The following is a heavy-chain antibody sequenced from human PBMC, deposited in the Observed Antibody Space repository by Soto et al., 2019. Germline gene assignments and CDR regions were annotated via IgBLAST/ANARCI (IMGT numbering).Heavy chain of an antibody. D-gene: IGHD6-13*01. Sequence: GASVKVSCKASGYTFTSYGISWVRQAPGQGLEWMGWISAYNGNTNYAQKLQGRVTMTTDTSTSTAYMELRSLRSDDTAVYYCARWLGYSSRWYYFDYWGQGTLVTVSS. V-gene: IGHV1-18*01. CDR1: GYTFTSYG. J-gene: IGHJ4*02. CDR3: ARWLGYSSRWYYFDY. CDR2: ISAYNGNT.